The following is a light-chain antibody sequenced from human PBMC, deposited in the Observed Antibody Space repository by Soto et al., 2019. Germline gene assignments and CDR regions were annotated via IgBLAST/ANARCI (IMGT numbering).Light chain of an antibody. Sequence: DIVMTQSPDSLAVSLGERATLNCKSSQSVLYSSNSKNYLAWYQQKPGQPPKLLISWASTRESGVPDRFSGSGSGTDFTLSISSLQADDVAVYYCQQHYSTPYTFGQGTKLEIK. J-gene: IGKJ2*01. CDR1: QSVLYSSNSKNY. CDR3: QQHYSTPYT. V-gene: IGKV4-1*01. CDR2: WAS.